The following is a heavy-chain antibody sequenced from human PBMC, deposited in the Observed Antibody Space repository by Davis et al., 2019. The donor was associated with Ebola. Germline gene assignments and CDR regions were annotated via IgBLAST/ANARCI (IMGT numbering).Heavy chain of an antibody. CDR3: ARHDSSGWKYYFDY. CDR1: GGSIISSSSY. Sequence: MPSETLSLTCTVSGGSIISSSSYWGWIRQPPRKGLEWIGSIYYSGITYYNPSLKSRVTISVDTSKNQFSLKLSSVTAADTAVYYCARHDSSGWKYYFDYWGQGTLVTVSS. CDR2: IYYSGIT. V-gene: IGHV4-39*01. D-gene: IGHD6-19*01. J-gene: IGHJ4*02.